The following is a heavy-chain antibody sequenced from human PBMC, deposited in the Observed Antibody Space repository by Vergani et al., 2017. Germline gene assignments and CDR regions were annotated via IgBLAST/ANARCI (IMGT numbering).Heavy chain of an antibody. CDR1: GYTFTGYY. D-gene: IGHD2-2*01. Sequence: QVQLVQSGAEVKKPGASVKVSCKASGYTFTGYYMHWVRQAPGQGLEWMGWINPNSGNTNYAQKLQGRVTMTTDTSTSTAYMELRSLRSDDTAVYYCARSIVVVPAAMFNGWFDPWGQGTLVTVSS. V-gene: IGHV1-2*02. J-gene: IGHJ5*02. CDR2: INPNSGNT. CDR3: ARSIVVVPAAMFNGWFDP.